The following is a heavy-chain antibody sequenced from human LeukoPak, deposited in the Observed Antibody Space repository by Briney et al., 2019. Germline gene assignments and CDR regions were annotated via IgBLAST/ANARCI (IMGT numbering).Heavy chain of an antibody. V-gene: IGHV4-59*08. CDR2: IYYSGST. D-gene: IGHD3-22*01. Sequence: PPEAPSLTRTVSGGSISSYYWSWIRQPPGKRLEWIGYIYYSGSTNYNPSLKSRVTISVDTSKNQFSLKLSSVTAADTAVCYCSRSLLYHYDSSGYYYYYGMDVWGQGTTVTVSS. CDR3: SRSLLYHYDSSGYYYYYGMDV. CDR1: GGSISSYY. J-gene: IGHJ6*02.